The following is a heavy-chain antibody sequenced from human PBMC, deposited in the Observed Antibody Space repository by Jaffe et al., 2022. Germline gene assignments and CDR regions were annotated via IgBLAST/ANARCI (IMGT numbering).Heavy chain of an antibody. V-gene: IGHV3-30*02. CDR2: IRYDGSNK. Sequence: QVQLVESGGGVVQPGGSLRLSCAASGFTFSSYGMHWVRQAPGKGLEWVAFIRYDGSNKYYADSVKGRFTISRDNSKNTLYLQMNSLRAEDTAVYYCAKDVPTQWENDAFDIWGQGTMVTVSS. CDR1: GFTFSSYG. CDR3: AKDVPTQWENDAFDI. J-gene: IGHJ3*02. D-gene: IGHD1-26*01.